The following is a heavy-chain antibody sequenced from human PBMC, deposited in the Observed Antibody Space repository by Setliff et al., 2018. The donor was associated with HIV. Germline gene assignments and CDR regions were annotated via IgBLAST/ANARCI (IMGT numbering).Heavy chain of an antibody. CDR1: GFTSTNSA. CDR3: AADRDLWFGELVT. CDR2: IVVGSGNT. J-gene: IGHJ4*02. D-gene: IGHD3-10*01. V-gene: IGHV1-58*02. Sequence: ASVKVSCKTSGFTSTNSAIRWVRQARGQRLEWIGWIVVGSGNTNYAQKFQKRVTITWDMSTITAFMELSSLRSEDTAVYYCAADRDLWFGELVTWAQGTLVTVSS.